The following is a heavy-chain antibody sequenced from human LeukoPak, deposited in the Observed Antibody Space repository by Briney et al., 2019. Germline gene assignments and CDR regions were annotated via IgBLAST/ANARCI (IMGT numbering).Heavy chain of an antibody. Sequence: GGSLRLSCAASGFTFSSYWMHWVRQAPGKGLVWVSRINSDGSSTGYADSVKGRFTISRDNAKNTLYLQMNSLRAEDTAVHYCARASIKRLQQLAKGINFDYWGQGTLVTVSS. V-gene: IGHV3-74*01. D-gene: IGHD6-13*01. CDR1: GFTFSSYW. J-gene: IGHJ4*02. CDR2: INSDGSST. CDR3: ARASIKRLQQLAKGINFDY.